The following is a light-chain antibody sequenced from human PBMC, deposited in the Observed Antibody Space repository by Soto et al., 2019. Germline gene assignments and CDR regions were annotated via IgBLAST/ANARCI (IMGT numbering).Light chain of an antibody. CDR1: QSVDAY. Sequence: EIVLTQSPATLSLSPGERATLSCRASQSVDAYLAWYQQKPGQAPRLLIYDASNRATGIPARFSGSGSGTDFILTISSLEPEDFAVYYCQQRSNWPRLTFGGGTKVEIK. CDR3: QQRSNWPRLT. CDR2: DAS. J-gene: IGKJ4*01. V-gene: IGKV3-11*01.